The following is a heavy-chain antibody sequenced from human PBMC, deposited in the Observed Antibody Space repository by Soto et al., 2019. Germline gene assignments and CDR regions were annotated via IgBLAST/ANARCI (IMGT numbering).Heavy chain of an antibody. CDR2: IWYDGSNK. D-gene: IGHD3-9*01. V-gene: IGHV3-33*01. Sequence: QVHLVESGGGVVQPGRSLRLSCAASGFTFSSYTMHWVRQAPGKGLEWVALIWYDGSNKYYADSVKGRFTISRDNSKNTLYVQMNSLRAEDTAVYFCARGHGYFDILTGYNYFDYWGQGNLVTVPS. CDR3: ARGHGYFDILTGYNYFDY. CDR1: GFTFSSYT. J-gene: IGHJ4*02.